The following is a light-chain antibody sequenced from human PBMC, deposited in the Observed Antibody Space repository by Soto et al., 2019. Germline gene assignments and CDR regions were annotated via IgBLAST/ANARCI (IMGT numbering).Light chain of an antibody. J-gene: IGLJ3*02. V-gene: IGLV1-44*01. CDR3: AAWDDRPSAHWV. CDR1: SSNIGDNA. CDR2: GDN. Sequence: QSVLTQPPSVSGTPGQRVTISCSGSSSNIGDNAVNWYQQFPGAAPRLLIYGDNQRPSGVPDRFSGSKSGTSASLAISGLQSDDEADYYCAAWDDRPSAHWVFGGGTKVTVL.